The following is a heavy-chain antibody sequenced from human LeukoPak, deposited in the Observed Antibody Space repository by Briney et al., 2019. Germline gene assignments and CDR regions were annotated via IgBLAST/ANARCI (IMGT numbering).Heavy chain of an antibody. J-gene: IGHJ4*02. CDR1: GFTFSSYW. D-gene: IGHD3-22*01. V-gene: IGHV3-48*04. CDR3: ARDHGGYYYRLGDY. Sequence: GGSLRLSCAASGFTFSSYWMSWVRQAPGKGLEWVSYISSSSDTIYYADSVKGRFTISRDNAKNSLYLQMYSLRAEDTAVYYCARDHGGYYYRLGDYWGQGTLVTVSS. CDR2: ISSSSDTI.